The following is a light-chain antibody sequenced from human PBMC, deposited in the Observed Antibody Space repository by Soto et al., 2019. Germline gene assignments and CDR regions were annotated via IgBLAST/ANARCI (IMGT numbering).Light chain of an antibody. V-gene: IGKV3-20*01. CDR3: QQYATSPPT. Sequence: EIVLTQSPGTVSLSPGERATLSCRASQSVSSSYLAWYQQKPGQPPRLLIYGASSRATGIPDRFSGSGSGTDFTLTVSRLEPEDFAEYYCQQYATSPPTFGGGTKVEIK. J-gene: IGKJ4*01. CDR2: GAS. CDR1: QSVSSSY.